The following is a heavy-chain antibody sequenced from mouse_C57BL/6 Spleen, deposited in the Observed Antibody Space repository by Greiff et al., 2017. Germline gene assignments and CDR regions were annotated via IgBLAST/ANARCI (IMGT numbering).Heavy chain of an antibody. CDR2: INPSNGGT. J-gene: IGHJ2*01. V-gene: IGHV1-53*01. D-gene: IGHD1-1*01. Sequence: VQLQESGTELVKPGASVKLSCKASGYTFTSYWMHWVKQRPGQGLEWIGNINPSNGGTNYNEKFKSKATLTVDKSSSTAYMQLSSLTSEDSAVYYCARFYYGSSPIFDYWGQGTTLTVSS. CDR3: ARFYYGSSPIFDY. CDR1: GYTFTSYW.